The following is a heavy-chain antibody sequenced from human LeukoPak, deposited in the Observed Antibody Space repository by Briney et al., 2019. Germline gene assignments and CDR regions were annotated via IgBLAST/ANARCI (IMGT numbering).Heavy chain of an antibody. CDR1: GFTFSRYW. CDR2: INSDGSST. D-gene: IGHD4-11*01. CDR3: ARDGLTETTRDSDY. V-gene: IGHV3-74*01. Sequence: PGGSLRLSCAASGFTFSRYWMHWVRQAPGKGLVWVSRINSDGSSTSYADSVKGRFTISRDNATNTLYLQMNSLTVEDTAVYYCARDGLTETTRDSDYWGQGTLVTVSS. J-gene: IGHJ4*02.